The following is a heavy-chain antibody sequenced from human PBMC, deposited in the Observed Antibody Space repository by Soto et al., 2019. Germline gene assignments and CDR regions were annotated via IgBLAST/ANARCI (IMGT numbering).Heavy chain of an antibody. CDR2: INWNGNYI. J-gene: IGHJ4*02. CDR1: AFTFGDFE. CDR3: ARAPTGGTWPVYFDW. Sequence: VQLVESGGGLVQPGRSLRLSGTASAFTFGDFEMPWVRQVPGKGLEWVSGINWNGNYIGYADSVNGRFTVSRDNAKNSLYLQMNSLRPADTALYYCARAPTGGTWPVYFDWWGRGTLVTVSS. D-gene: IGHD2-15*01. V-gene: IGHV3-9*01.